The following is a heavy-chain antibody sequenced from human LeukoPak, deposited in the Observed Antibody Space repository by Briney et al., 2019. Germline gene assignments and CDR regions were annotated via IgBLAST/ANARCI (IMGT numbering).Heavy chain of an antibody. CDR2: IIPIFGTA. D-gene: IGHD3-9*01. Sequence: GASVKVSCKASGGTFSSYAISWVRQAPGQGLEWMGGIIPIFGTANYAQKFQGRVTITADESTSTAYMELSSLRSEDTAVYYCARDAEPYDILTGPHIPGNWFDPWGQGTLVTVSS. CDR1: GGTFSSYA. J-gene: IGHJ5*02. CDR3: ARDAEPYDILTGPHIPGNWFDP. V-gene: IGHV1-69*13.